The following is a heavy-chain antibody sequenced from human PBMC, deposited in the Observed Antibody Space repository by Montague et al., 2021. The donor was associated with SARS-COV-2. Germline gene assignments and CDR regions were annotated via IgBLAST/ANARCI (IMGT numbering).Heavy chain of an antibody. CDR3: ARGKVDTAMVYYYYYYYMDV. CDR2: MNPNSGNT. J-gene: IGHJ6*03. D-gene: IGHD5-18*01. CDR1: GYTFTSYD. V-gene: IGHV1-8*01. Sequence: LVKVSCKASGYTFTSYDINWVRQATGQGLEWMGWMNPNSGNTGYAQKFQGRVTMTRNTSISTAYMELSSLRSEDTAVYYCARGKVDTAMVYYYYYYYMDVWGKGTTVTVSS.